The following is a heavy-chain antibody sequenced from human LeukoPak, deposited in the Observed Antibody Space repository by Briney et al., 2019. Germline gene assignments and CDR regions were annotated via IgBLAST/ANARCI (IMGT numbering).Heavy chain of an antibody. CDR2: INRDGSST. CDR1: GFTFNNYW. D-gene: IGHD3-10*01. Sequence: GGSLRLSCVASGFTFNNYWMHWVRQAPGKGLVWVSRINRDGSSTNYVGSVKGRFTISRDNAKNTLFLQMDSLRAEDTAVYYCARGNFYSGSGSSPLDYWGQGTLVTVSS. V-gene: IGHV3-74*01. J-gene: IGHJ4*02. CDR3: ARGNFYSGSGSSPLDY.